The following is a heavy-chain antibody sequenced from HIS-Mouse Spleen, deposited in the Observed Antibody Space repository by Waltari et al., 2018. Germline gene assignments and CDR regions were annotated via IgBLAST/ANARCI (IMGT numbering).Heavy chain of an antibody. CDR2: IYYSGST. J-gene: IGHJ2*01. D-gene: IGHD6-13*01. CDR3: AREIPYSSSWYDWYFDL. Sequence: QLQLQESGPGLVKPSETLSLTCTVSGGSISSSRYYWGGIRQPPGKGLGWIGSIYYSGSTYYTPSLKERVTISVDTSKNQFSLKLSSVTAADTAVYYCAREIPYSSSWYDWYFDLWGRGTLVTVSS. CDR1: GGSISSSRYY. V-gene: IGHV4-39*07.